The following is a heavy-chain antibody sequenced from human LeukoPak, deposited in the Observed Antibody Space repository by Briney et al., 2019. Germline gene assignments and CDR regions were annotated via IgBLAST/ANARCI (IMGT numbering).Heavy chain of an antibody. CDR1: GFTFSSYE. CDR3: ARTYYDILTGLDPFPYAFDI. J-gene: IGHJ3*02. D-gene: IGHD3-9*01. Sequence: GGSLRLSCAVSGFTFSSYEMNWVRQAPGKGLEWVSYISSSGSTIYYADSVKGRFTISRDNAKNSLYLQMNSLRAEDTAVYYCARTYYDILTGLDPFPYAFDIWGQGTMVTVSS. V-gene: IGHV3-48*03. CDR2: ISSSGSTI.